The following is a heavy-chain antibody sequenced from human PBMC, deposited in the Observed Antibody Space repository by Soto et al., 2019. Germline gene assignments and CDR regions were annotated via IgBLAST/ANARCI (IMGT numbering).Heavy chain of an antibody. D-gene: IGHD3-22*01. Sequence: VHLEESGGGLVQPGGSLRLSCAASGFTFSSYWMNWVRQAPGKGLEWVGRSRDKPQGYSTAYAASVKGRFTTSRDESKNSAYLQMNSLKTEDTAVYYCVRATYFSDSSGYTRCLDYWGQGTLVTVSS. CDR1: GFTFSSYW. V-gene: IGHV3-72*01. CDR2: SRDKPQGYST. J-gene: IGHJ4*02. CDR3: VRATYFSDSSGYTRCLDY.